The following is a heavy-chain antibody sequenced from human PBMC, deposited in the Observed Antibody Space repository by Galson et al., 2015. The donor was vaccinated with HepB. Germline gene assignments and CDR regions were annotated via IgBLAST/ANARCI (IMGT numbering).Heavy chain of an antibody. J-gene: IGHJ4*02. CDR1: GFTFSSYW. CDR2: INSDGSST. D-gene: IGHD6-19*01. Sequence: SLRLSCAASGFTFSSYWMHWVRQAPGKGLVWVSRINSDGSSTSYADSVKGRFTISRDNAKNTLYLQMNSLRAEDTAVYYCARASKLYSSGWYTGGYWGQGTLVTDSS. V-gene: IGHV3-74*01. CDR3: ARASKLYSSGWYTGGY.